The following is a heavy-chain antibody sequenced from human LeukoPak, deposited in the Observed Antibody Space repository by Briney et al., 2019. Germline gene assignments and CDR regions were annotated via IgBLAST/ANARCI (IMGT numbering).Heavy chain of an antibody. V-gene: IGHV3-30*03. Sequence: QPGGSLRLSCAASGFTFSSYGMHWVRQAPGKGLEWVAVISYDGSNKYYADSVKGRFTISRDNAKNTLYLQMNSLRVEDTAVYYCARGRPHGNDYWGQGTLVTVSS. CDR1: GFTFSSYG. CDR2: ISYDGSNK. J-gene: IGHJ4*02. CDR3: ARGRPHGNDY. D-gene: IGHD4-23*01.